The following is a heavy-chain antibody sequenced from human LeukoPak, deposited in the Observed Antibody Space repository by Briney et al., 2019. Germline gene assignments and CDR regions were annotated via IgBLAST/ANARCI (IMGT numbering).Heavy chain of an antibody. J-gene: IGHJ4*02. CDR1: GFTVRNNY. V-gene: IGHV3-66*01. CDR3: ATGERMVRVGGVDY. D-gene: IGHD3-10*01. Sequence: GGSLRLSCAASGFTVRNNYMSWVRQATGKGLEWVSAIYNGGNTYYADSVKGRFTISRDNSKTSLYLQRNSLRAEATVVYFCATGERMVRVGGVDYWGQGTPLTLSS. CDR2: IYNGGNT.